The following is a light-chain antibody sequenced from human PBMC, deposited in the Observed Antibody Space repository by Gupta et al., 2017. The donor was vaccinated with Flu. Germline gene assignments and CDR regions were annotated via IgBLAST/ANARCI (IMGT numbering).Light chain of an antibody. J-gene: IGLJ1*01. Sequence: QSVLAQPPSASGTPGQRVALPCSGSRSNIGSNSVNWYQQVPGTAPKLLIYGNNQRPSGVPDRFSGSKSGTSASLAISGLQSEDEADYYCAAWDDSLNGHSVFGTGTKVTVV. CDR3: AAWDDSLNGHSV. CDR2: GNN. V-gene: IGLV1-44*01. CDR1: RSNIGSNS.